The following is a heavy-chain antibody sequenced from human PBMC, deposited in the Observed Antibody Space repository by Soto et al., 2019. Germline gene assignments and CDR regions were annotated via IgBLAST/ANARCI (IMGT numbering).Heavy chain of an antibody. J-gene: IGHJ4*02. D-gene: IGHD3-3*02. V-gene: IGHV3-73*02. CDR3: AGLMHTFFDRFDY. CDR2: IASRTHNYAT. Sequence: EVQLVESGGGLVQPGGSMKLTCAASGFTLSGSFIHWVRQASGKGLEWVGRIASRTHNYATAYGTSVQGRFTVSRDDSLNSAYLQMNGLKTEDTAVYFCAGLMHTFFDRFDYWGRGILVTVSS. CDR1: GFTLSGSF.